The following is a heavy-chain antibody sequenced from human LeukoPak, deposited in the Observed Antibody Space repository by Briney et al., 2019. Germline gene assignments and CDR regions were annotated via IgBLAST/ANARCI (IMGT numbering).Heavy chain of an antibody. CDR1: GXTISSYY. Sequence: PSETLSLTFTVSGXTISSYYWNWIRQPPGKGLEWIGYIHYSGSTKYNPSLKSRVTISVDTSKNQFSLKLSSVTAADTAVYYCARWYSSGWAFDYWGQGTLVTVSS. J-gene: IGHJ4*02. V-gene: IGHV4-59*08. CDR2: IHYSGST. CDR3: ARWYSSGWAFDY. D-gene: IGHD6-19*01.